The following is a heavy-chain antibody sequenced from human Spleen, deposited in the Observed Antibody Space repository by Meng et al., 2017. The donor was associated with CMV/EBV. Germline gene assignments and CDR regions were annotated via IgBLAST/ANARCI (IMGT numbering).Heavy chain of an antibody. D-gene: IGHD4/OR15-4a*01. V-gene: IGHV3-7*01. CDR2: IKGDGSKI. Sequence: LRLSCTASLLTLRNYDMHWVRQAPGKGLEWVANIKGDGSKIHYADSVKGRFTISRDNAKNSLSLQMNSLRADDTSVYYCAKANNFESWGQGTLVTVSS. CDR3: AKANNFES. J-gene: IGHJ4*02. CDR1: LLTLRNYD.